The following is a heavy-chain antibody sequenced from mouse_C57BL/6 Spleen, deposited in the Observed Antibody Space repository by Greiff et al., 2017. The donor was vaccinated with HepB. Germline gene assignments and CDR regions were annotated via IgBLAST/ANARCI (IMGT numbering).Heavy chain of an antibody. D-gene: IGHD1-1*02. V-gene: IGHV6-3*01. CDR3: TGGSYEYFDV. CDR2: IRLKSDNYAT. Sequence: EVQLQQSGGGLVQPGGSMKLSCVASGFTFSNYWMNWVRQSPEKGLEWVAQIRLKSDNYATHYAESVKGRFTISRDDSKSSVYLQMNNLRAEDTGIYYCTGGSYEYFDVWGTGTTVTVSS. J-gene: IGHJ1*03. CDR1: GFTFSNYW.